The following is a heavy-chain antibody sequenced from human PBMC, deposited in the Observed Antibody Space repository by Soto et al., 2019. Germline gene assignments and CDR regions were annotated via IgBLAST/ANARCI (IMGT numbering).Heavy chain of an antibody. Sequence: GGSLRLSCAASGFTFSDYYMSWIRQAPGKGLEWVSYISSSSSYTNYADSVKGRFTISRDNAKNSLYLQMNSLRAEDTAVYYCAKDLIMTTVTTRLDPWGQGT. V-gene: IGHV3-11*05. D-gene: IGHD4-17*01. CDR1: GFTFSDYY. J-gene: IGHJ5*02. CDR3: AKDLIMTTVTTRLDP. CDR2: ISSSSSYT.